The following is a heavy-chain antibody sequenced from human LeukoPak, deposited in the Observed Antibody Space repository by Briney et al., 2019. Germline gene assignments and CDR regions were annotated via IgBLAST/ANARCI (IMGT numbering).Heavy chain of an antibody. D-gene: IGHD3-10*01. V-gene: IGHV4-59*08. CDR3: ARRINTNYYYGSGSYGDWFDP. CDR1: GGSISSYY. CDR2: IYYSGST. Sequence: SETLSLTCTVSGGSISSYYWSWIRQPPGKGLEWIGYIYYSGSTNYNPSLKSQVTISVDTSKNQFSLKLSSVTAADTAVYYCARRINTNYYYGSGSYGDWFDPWGQGTLVTVSS. J-gene: IGHJ5*02.